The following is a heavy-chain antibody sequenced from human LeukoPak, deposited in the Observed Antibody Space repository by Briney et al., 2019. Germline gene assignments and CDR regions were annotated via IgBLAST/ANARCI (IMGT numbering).Heavy chain of an antibody. Sequence: GGSLRLSCAASGFTFSSYTMHCVRQAPSKGLEWVAVISNDGSNKYYADTVKGRFTISRDNSKNTLYLQMNSLRGEDTALYYCAKRGSGRSGFDYWGQGALVTVSS. D-gene: IGHD3-10*01. J-gene: IGHJ4*02. CDR3: AKRGSGRSGFDY. CDR1: GFTFSSYT. CDR2: ISNDGSNK. V-gene: IGHV3-30-3*02.